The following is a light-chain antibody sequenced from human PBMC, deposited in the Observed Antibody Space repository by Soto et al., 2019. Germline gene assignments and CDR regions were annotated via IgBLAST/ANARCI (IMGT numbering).Light chain of an antibody. CDR2: GAS. CDR1: QSVDKH. Sequence: EIVLTQSPATLSVSPGERATLSCRASQSVDKHLHWYQQKLGQAPRLLIYGASTRATGIPARFSGSGSGTEFTLTISSLQSEDFAVYYCQQYNNWPRAFGQGTKVDIK. J-gene: IGKJ1*01. V-gene: IGKV3-15*01. CDR3: QQYNNWPRA.